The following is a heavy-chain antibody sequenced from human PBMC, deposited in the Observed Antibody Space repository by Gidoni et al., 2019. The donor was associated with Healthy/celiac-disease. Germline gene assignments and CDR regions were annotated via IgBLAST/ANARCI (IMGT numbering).Heavy chain of an antibody. V-gene: IGHV1-2*02. CDR2: INPNSGGI. Sequence: QVQLVQSGAEVKKPGASVKVSCKASGYTFTGYYMHWVRQAPGQGLEWMGWINPNSGGINYAQKFQGRVTMTRDTSISTVYMELSRLRSDDTAVYYCARGKTRDWNDVHYYGMDVWGQGTTVTVSS. D-gene: IGHD1-1*01. J-gene: IGHJ6*02. CDR1: GYTFTGYY. CDR3: ARGKTRDWNDVHYYGMDV.